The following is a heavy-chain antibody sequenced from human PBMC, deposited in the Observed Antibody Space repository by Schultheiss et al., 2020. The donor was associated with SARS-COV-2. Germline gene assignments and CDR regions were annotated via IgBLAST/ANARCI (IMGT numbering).Heavy chain of an antibody. V-gene: IGHV4-34*01. CDR2: INHSGST. CDR3: ASNLGGVGATRFNAFDI. CDR1: GGSFSGYY. D-gene: IGHD1-26*01. Sequence: SETLSLTCAVYGGSFSGYYWSWIRQPPGKGLEWIGEINHSGSTNYNPSLKSRVTMSVDTSKNQFSLKLSSVTAADTAVYYCASNLGGVGATRFNAFDIWGQGTMVTVSS. J-gene: IGHJ3*02.